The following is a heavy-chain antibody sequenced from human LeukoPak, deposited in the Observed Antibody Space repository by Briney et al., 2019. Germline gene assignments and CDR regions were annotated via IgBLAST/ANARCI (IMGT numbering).Heavy chain of an antibody. Sequence: SVKVSCKASGFTFTGSTMQWVRQARGQRLEWIGWILVGSGNTHYAQKFQERVTITRDMSTSTAYMELSSLRSEDTAVYYCARGRFYTSGSYYNRLDYWGQGTLVTVSS. V-gene: IGHV1-58*02. CDR2: ILVGSGNT. J-gene: IGHJ4*02. CDR1: GFTFTGST. CDR3: ARGRFYTSGSYYNRLDY. D-gene: IGHD3-10*01.